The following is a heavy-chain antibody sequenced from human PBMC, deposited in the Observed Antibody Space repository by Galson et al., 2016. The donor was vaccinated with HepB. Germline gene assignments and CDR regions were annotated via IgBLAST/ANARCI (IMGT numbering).Heavy chain of an antibody. J-gene: IGHJ5*02. CDR2: IYYSGTT. V-gene: IGHV4-39*01. Sequence: SETLSLTCTVSGGSITSNSYYWGWIRQPPGKGLEWIANIYYSGTTYYTPSLKSRVTISVDTSKNQFSLRLSSVTAADTAVYYCARQPYGDYVGYFDPWVQGTLVTVSS. CDR3: ARQPYGDYVGYFDP. CDR1: GGSITSNSYY. D-gene: IGHD4-17*01.